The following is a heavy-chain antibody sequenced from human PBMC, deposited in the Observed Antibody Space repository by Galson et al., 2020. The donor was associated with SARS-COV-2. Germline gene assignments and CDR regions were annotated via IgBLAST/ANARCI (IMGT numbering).Heavy chain of an antibody. D-gene: IGHD6-19*01. CDR3: AKDPVSYSSGWSPFDY. CDR1: GITFSSYA. CDR2: ISGSGGST. V-gene: IGHV3-23*01. J-gene: IGHJ4*02. Sequence: GGSLRLSCAASGITFSSYAMSWVRQAPGKGLEWVSGISGSGGSTYYADSVTGRFTISRDNSKNTLYLQMNSLRAEDTAVYYCAKDPVSYSSGWSPFDYWGQGTLVTVSS.